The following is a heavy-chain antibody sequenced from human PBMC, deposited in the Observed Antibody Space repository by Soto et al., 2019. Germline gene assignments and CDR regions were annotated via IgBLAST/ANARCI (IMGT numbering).Heavy chain of an antibody. CDR3: ARGVGYSRRTFFDY. CDR2: IHHTGST. CDR1: GDSVSGASYY. J-gene: IGHJ4*02. V-gene: IGHV4-61*01. Sequence: PSETLSITCTVSGDSVSGASYYWSWIRQPPGKGLEWIGYIHHTGSTTYSPSLKSRVTMSVDTSKKQFSLELNSVTAADTAIYYCARGVGYSRRTFFDYWGQGALVTVSS. D-gene: IGHD1-26*01.